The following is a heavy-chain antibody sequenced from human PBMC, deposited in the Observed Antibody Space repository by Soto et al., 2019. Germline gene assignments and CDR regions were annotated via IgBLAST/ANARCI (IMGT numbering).Heavy chain of an antibody. D-gene: IGHD3-10*01. CDR3: ARNRVVRGVIIYFDY. V-gene: IGHV4-59*01. CDR1: GGSISSYY. CDR2: IYYSGST. J-gene: IGHJ4*02. Sequence: PSETLSLTCTVSGGSISSYYWSWIRQPQGKGLEWIGYIYYSGSTNYNPSLKSRVTISVDTSKNQFSLKLSSVTAADTAVYYCARNRVVRGVIIYFDYWGQGTLVTVSS.